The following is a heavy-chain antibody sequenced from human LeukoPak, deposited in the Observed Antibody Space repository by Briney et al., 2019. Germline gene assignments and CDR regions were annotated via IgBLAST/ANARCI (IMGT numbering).Heavy chain of an antibody. Sequence: PGGSLRLSCAASEFTFSSYGMHWVRQAPGKGLEWVAFIRYDGSNKYYADSVKGRFTISRDNSKDTLYLQMNSLRAEDTAVYYCAKDDGYYGSGSGFDPWGQGTLVTVSS. V-gene: IGHV3-30*02. CDR1: EFTFSSYG. D-gene: IGHD3-10*01. CDR3: AKDDGYYGSGSGFDP. J-gene: IGHJ5*02. CDR2: IRYDGSNK.